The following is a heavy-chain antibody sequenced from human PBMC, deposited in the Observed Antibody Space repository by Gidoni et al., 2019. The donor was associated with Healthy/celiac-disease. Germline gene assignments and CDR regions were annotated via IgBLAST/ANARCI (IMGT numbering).Heavy chain of an antibody. CDR2: IYPADSNI. J-gene: IGHJ6*02. D-gene: IGHD1-1*01. CDR3: ASRALLPTLMDV. V-gene: IGHV5-51*01. Sequence: EVQLVQSGAEVKKPGPSLKISCQGSGYSFTSYWIAWVRQMPWKGLEWMGVIYPADSNIRYRPSFQGQVTISADKSISTAYLQWSSLNASDTAMYYCASRALLPTLMDVWGQGTTVTVSS. CDR1: GYSFTSYW.